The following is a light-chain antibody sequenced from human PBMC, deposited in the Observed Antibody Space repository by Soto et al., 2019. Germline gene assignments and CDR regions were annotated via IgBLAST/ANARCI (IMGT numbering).Light chain of an antibody. CDR2: QVS. CDR1: NGDVGAYDY. Sequence: QSALTQPASVSGSPGQSITISCTGTNGDVGAYDYVSWYQQHPGKAPKLMLSQVSNRPSGVSTRFSGSKSGSTASLTISGLQADDEADYYCSSYTITSTRVIFGGGTKLTVL. V-gene: IGLV2-14*01. CDR3: SSYTITSTRVI. J-gene: IGLJ2*01.